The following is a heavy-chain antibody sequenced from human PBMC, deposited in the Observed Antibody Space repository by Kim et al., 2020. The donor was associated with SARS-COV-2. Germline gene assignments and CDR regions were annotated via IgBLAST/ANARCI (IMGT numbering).Heavy chain of an antibody. CDR3: AKDMGNFYRNPPQVVGGSMVPTGNFDF. CDR2: ISGSGSST. D-gene: IGHD1-26*01. J-gene: IGHJ4*02. CDR1: GFTFTSYA. Sequence: GGSLRHSCAASGFTFTSYALSWVRQAPGKGLEWVSSISGSGSSTYYSDSVKGRFTISRDNSKNTLYLQMSSLRADDTAVYYCAKDMGNFYRNPPQVVGGSMVPTGNFDFWGQGTLVTVSS. V-gene: IGHV3-23*01.